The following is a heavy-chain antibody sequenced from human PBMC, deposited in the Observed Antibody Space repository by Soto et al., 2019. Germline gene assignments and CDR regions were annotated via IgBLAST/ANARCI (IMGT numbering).Heavy chain of an antibody. CDR3: ARDRSTGGFDS. CDR1: GGSISNYG. J-gene: IGHJ4*02. Sequence: QVQLVQSGAEMKKPESSVNVSCKASGGSISNYGVSWVRQAPGQGLEWMGLIIPIFGTTSYAQKFQSRVTITADKSTSTASMELTSLRFEDTAVYYCARDRSTGGFDSWGQGTLVIVSS. D-gene: IGHD7-27*01. V-gene: IGHV1-69*06. CDR2: IIPIFGTT.